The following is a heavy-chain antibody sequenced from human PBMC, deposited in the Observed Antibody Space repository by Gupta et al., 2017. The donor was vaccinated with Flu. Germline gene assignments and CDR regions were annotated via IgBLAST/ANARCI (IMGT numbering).Heavy chain of an antibody. CDR2: ISSSGGTG. J-gene: IGHJ6*03. V-gene: IGHV3-11*01. CDR3: ARERRDLDKGYYYDDRDG. Sequence: MTWIRQAPGKGLEGLAYISSSGGTGRDADAVKGRFTVSRDNGKNALYLEMGSRRVDDTATYYGARERRDLDKGYYYDDRDGWGKGATGTVAS. D-gene: IGHD3-9*01.